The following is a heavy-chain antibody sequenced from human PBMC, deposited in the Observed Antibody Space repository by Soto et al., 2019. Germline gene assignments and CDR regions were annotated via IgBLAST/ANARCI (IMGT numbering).Heavy chain of an antibody. D-gene: IGHD3-22*01. J-gene: IGHJ6*02. CDR1: GGTFSSYA. CDR3: ARSYDSSGYGGMDV. CDR2: IIPIFGTA. Sequence: QVQLVQSGAEVKKPGSSVKVSCTASGGTFSSYAISWVRQAPGQGLEWMGGIIPIFGTANYAHKFQGRVTITADDSTSTAYMELSSLRSEDTAVYYCARSYDSSGYGGMDVWGQGTTVTVSS. V-gene: IGHV1-69*01.